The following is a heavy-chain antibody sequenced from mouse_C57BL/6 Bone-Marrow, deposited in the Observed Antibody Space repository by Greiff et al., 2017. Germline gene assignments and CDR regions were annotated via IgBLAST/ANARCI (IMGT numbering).Heavy chain of an antibody. CDR1: GFSLTSYG. V-gene: IGHV2-9*01. D-gene: IGHD1-1*01. CDR2: ICGGGST. Sequence: VKLMESGPGLVAPSQSLSITCTVSGFSLTSYGVDWVRQPPGKGLEWLGVICGGGSTNYNSALMSRLSISKDNSKSQVFLKMNSLQNDDTAMYYCAKHYGSRPFAYWGQGTLVTVSA. J-gene: IGHJ3*01. CDR3: AKHYGSRPFAY.